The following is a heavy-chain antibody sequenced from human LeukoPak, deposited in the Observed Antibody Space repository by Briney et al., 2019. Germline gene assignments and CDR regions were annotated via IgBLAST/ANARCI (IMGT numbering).Heavy chain of an antibody. CDR3: ARLYYYDSSGYYGTGYYYYYGMDV. Sequence: SETLSLTCAVYGGSFSGYYWSWIRQPPGKGLEWIGEINHSGSTNYNPSLKSRVTISVDTSKNQFSLKLSSVTAADTAVYYCARLYYYDSSGYYGTGYYYYYGMDVWGQGTTVTVSS. J-gene: IGHJ6*02. D-gene: IGHD3-22*01. CDR1: GGSFSGYY. V-gene: IGHV4-34*01. CDR2: INHSGST.